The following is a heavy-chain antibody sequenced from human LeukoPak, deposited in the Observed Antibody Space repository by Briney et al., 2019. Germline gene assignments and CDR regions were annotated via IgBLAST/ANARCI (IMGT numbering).Heavy chain of an antibody. CDR3: ASEYYYDTSGYYSLAY. D-gene: IGHD3-22*01. Sequence: SETLSLTCTVSGGSISSFYWSWIRQPAGKGLEWIGRIYTSGSTNYNPSLKSRVTMSLDTSKNLFSLELSSVTAADTAVYYCASEYYYDTSGYYSLAYWGQGTLVTVSS. J-gene: IGHJ4*02. CDR1: GGSISSFY. V-gene: IGHV4-4*07. CDR2: IYTSGST.